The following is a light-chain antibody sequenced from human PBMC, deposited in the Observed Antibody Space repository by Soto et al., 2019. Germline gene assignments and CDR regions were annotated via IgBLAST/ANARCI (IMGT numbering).Light chain of an antibody. CDR2: GAS. V-gene: IGKV3-15*01. J-gene: IGKJ4*01. Sequence: EIVMTQSPATLSVSPGERATLSCRASQTVSNNLAWYQQKPGQAPRLLIYGASTRATGIPARFSGSGSVTEFTLTISSLQSEDFAVYYCQQYHNWPSFGGGTKVEIK. CDR1: QTVSNN. CDR3: QQYHNWPS.